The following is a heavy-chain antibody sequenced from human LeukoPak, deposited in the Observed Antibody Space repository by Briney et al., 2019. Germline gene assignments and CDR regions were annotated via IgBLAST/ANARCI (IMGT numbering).Heavy chain of an antibody. CDR2: IWSDGSQQ. CDR1: GFTFRSYG. Sequence: GMSLRLSCAASGFTFRSYGLHWVRQAQGKGLEWVAVIWSDGSQQHYADSVKGRFTISRDNSKNTLYLQMNSLRVDDTAVYYCARSSDSSDLGYWGQGTLVTVSS. CDR3: ARSSDSSDLGY. V-gene: IGHV3-33*01. J-gene: IGHJ4*02. D-gene: IGHD6-25*01.